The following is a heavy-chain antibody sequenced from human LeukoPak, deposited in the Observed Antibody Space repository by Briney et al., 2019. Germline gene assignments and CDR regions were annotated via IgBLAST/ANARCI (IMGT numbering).Heavy chain of an antibody. V-gene: IGHV3-48*04. CDR2: ISSSSSTI. D-gene: IGHD3-22*01. J-gene: IGHJ4*02. CDR3: ARDRYIYGSSGYYWAY. CDR1: GFTFSSYS. Sequence: GGSLRLSCAASGFTFSSYSMNWVRQAPGKGLEWVSYISSSSSTIYYADSVKGRFTISRDNAKNSLYLQMNSLRAEDTAVYYCARDRYIYGSSGYYWAYWGQGTLVTVSS.